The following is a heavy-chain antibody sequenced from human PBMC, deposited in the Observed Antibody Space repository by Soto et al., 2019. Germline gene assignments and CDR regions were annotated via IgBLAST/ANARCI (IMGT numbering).Heavy chain of an antibody. Sequence: SETLSLTCTVSGGSISSGDYYWSWIRQPPGKGLECVGNIYFDGNTYYNPSLKSRVTISMDTSKNQVSLRLSSVTAADTAVYYCVRSSIAPRLFMYPFDYWGQGTLVTVSS. D-gene: IGHD6-6*01. V-gene: IGHV4-39*01. J-gene: IGHJ4*02. CDR3: VRSSIAPRLFMYPFDY. CDR1: GGSISSGDYY. CDR2: IYFDGNT.